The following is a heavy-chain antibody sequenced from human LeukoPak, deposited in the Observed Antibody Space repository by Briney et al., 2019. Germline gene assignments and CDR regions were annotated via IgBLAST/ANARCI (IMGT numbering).Heavy chain of an antibody. CDR1: GYSFTSYW. CDR2: IYPGYSDT. J-gene: IGHJ4*02. Sequence: GESLKISCKGSGYSFTSYWLGWVRQMPGQGVEWMGIIYPGYSDTRYSPSFQGQVTISADKSISTAYLQWSSLKASDTAMYYCARAIVLGYYFDYWGQGTLVTVSS. V-gene: IGHV5-51*01. D-gene: IGHD2-8*01. CDR3: ARAIVLGYYFDY.